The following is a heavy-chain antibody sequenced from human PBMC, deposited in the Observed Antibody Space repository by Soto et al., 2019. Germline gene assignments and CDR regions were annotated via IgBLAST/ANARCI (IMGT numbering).Heavy chain of an antibody. J-gene: IGHJ5*02. D-gene: IGHD3-9*01. CDR1: GFTFSSYS. CDR3: ARDKSSPRYDILTGYYSRWFEP. CDR2: ISSSSSYI. V-gene: IGHV3-21*01. Sequence: PGGSLRLSCAASGFTFSSYSMNWVRQAPGKGLEWVSSISSSSSYIYYADSVKGRFTISRDNAKNSLYLQMNSLRAEDTAVYYCARDKSSPRYDILTGYYSRWFEPWGQGTLVTVSS.